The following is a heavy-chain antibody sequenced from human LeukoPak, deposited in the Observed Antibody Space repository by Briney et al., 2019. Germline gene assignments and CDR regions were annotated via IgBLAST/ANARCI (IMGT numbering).Heavy chain of an antibody. CDR3: ARILLWFGELLHMDV. J-gene: IGHJ6*03. D-gene: IGHD3-10*01. Sequence: SETLSLTCTVSGGSISSYYWSWIRQPAGKGLEWIGRIYTSGSTNYNPSLKSRVTISVDTSKNQFSLKLSSVTAAATAVYYCARILLWFGELLHMDVWGKGTTVTVSS. V-gene: IGHV4-4*07. CDR2: IYTSGST. CDR1: GGSISSYY.